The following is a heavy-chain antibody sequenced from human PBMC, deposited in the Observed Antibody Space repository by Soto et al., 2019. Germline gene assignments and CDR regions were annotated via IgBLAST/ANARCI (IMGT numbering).Heavy chain of an antibody. CDR1: GGSISSSSYY. J-gene: IGHJ4*02. D-gene: IGHD3-3*02. CDR2: IYYSGST. Sequence: SETLSLTCTVSGGSISSSSYYWGWIRQPPGKGLEWIGSIYYSGSTYYNPSLKSRVTISVDTSKNQFSLKLSSVTAADTAVYYCARQFSHFWGQGTLVTVSS. CDR3: ARQFSHF. V-gene: IGHV4-39*01.